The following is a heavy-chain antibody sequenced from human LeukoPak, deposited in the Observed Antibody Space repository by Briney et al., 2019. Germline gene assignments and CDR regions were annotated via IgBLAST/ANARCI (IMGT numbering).Heavy chain of an antibody. CDR2: FITIFGTA. Sequence: ASVNVSCKASGGTFSCYAISWVRQAPGPGLGWVWGFITIFGTANYAQKVQGRVTITADESTSTAYMELSSLRSEDTAVYYCARAHLGGTSCYKPPCCYCYYMDVWCKGTTVIVS. J-gene: IGHJ6*03. D-gene: IGHD2-2*02. CDR3: ARAHLGGTSCYKPPCCYCYYMDV. CDR1: GGTFSCYA. V-gene: IGHV1-69*13.